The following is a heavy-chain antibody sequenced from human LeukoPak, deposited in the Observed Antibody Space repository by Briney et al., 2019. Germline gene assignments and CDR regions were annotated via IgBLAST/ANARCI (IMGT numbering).Heavy chain of an antibody. Sequence: GGSLRLSCAASGFSFSNYVMHWVRQAPGKGLEYVSAIMPNGETRGYANSMKGRFTISRDNSKNTLYLQMGSLRAEDMAIYYCASSSSWYLADLDAFDIWGQGTMVTVSS. CDR3: ASSSSWYLADLDAFDI. V-gene: IGHV3-64*01. CDR1: GFSFSNYV. CDR2: IMPNGETR. J-gene: IGHJ3*02. D-gene: IGHD6-13*01.